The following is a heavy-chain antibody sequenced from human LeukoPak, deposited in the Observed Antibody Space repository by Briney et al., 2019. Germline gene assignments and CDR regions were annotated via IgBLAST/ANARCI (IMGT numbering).Heavy chain of an antibody. Sequence: GGSLRVSCVASGFTFSDYSMNWVRQAPGKGLEWVSSISRNSAYIYYVDSLRGRFTVSRDSAKSSLFLQMNSLRVENTAVYYCARAHCSGRGCYQRYDGFDIWGQGTVVTVSS. CDR3: ARAHCSGRGCYQRYDGFDI. D-gene: IGHD2-15*01. V-gene: IGHV3-21*01. CDR2: ISRNSAYI. CDR1: GFTFSDYS. J-gene: IGHJ3*02.